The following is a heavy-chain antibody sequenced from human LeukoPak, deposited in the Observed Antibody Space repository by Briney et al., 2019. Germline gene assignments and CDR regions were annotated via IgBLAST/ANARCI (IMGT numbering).Heavy chain of an antibody. V-gene: IGHV1-69*04. CDR1: GGTFSSYA. Sequence: SVKVSCKASGGTFSSYAISWVRQAPGQGLEWMGRIIPILGIANYAQKFQGRVTITAGKSTSTAYMELSSLRSEDTAVYYCARGALVLNWFDPWGQGTLVTVSS. CDR2: IIPILGIA. CDR3: ARGALVLNWFDP. D-gene: IGHD6-13*01. J-gene: IGHJ5*02.